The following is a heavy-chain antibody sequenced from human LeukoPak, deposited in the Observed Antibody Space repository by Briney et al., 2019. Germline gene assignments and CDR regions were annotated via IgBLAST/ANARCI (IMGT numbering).Heavy chain of an antibody. Sequence: ASVKVSCKASGGTFSSYAISWARQAPGQGLEWMGGIIPIFGTANYAQKFQGRVTITADKSTSTAYMELSSLRSEDMAVYYCARDSSLRVFDYWGQGTLVTVSS. CDR1: GGTFSSYA. D-gene: IGHD6-6*01. V-gene: IGHV1-69*06. CDR2: IIPIFGTA. CDR3: ARDSSLRVFDY. J-gene: IGHJ4*02.